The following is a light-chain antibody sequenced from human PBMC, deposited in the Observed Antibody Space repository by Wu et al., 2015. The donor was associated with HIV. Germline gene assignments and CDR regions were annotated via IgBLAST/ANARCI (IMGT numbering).Light chain of an antibody. CDR2: DAS. CDR3: QLRSNWLFT. Sequence: EIVLTQSPGTLSLSPGERATLSCRASQSVSSSYLAWYQQKPGQAPRLLIHDASNRATGIPARFSGSGSGTHFTLTISSLEPEDYAVYYCQLRSNWLFTFGPGTKVDIK. CDR1: QSVSSSY. J-gene: IGKJ3*01. V-gene: IGKV3D-20*02.